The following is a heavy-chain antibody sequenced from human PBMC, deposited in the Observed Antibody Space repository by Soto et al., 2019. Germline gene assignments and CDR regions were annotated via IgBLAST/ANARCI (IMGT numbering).Heavy chain of an antibody. Sequence: PSETLSLTCTVSGGSISSYYWSWIRQPPGKGLEWIGYIYYSGSTNYNPSLKSRVTISVDTSKNQFSLKLSSVTAADTAVYYCARIINWNSNWFAPWGQGTLVTVSS. V-gene: IGHV4-59*08. J-gene: IGHJ5*02. CDR3: ARIINWNSNWFAP. D-gene: IGHD1-1*01. CDR2: IYYSGST. CDR1: GGSISSYY.